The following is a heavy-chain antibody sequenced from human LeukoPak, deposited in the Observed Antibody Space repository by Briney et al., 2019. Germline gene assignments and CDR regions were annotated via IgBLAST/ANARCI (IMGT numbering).Heavy chain of an antibody. CDR1: GYSFTSYW. CDR3: ARRSTYGSGTNYLFDF. J-gene: IGHJ4*02. D-gene: IGHD3-10*01. CDR2: IYPGDSDT. V-gene: IGHV5-51*01. Sequence: GESLKISCKGSGYSFTSYWIGWVRQMPGKGLEWMGIIYPGDSDTRYSPSFQGQITISADKSISTAYLQWSSLKASDTAMYYCARRSTYGSGTNYLFDFWGQGTLVTVSS.